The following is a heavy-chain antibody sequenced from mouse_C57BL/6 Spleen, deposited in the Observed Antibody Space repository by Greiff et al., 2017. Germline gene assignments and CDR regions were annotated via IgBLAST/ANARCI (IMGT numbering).Heavy chain of an antibody. CDR1: GYTFTSYW. CDR2: IDPSDSET. J-gene: IGHJ4*01. D-gene: IGHD1-1*01. V-gene: IGHV1-52*01. Sequence: QVQLQQPGAELVRPGSSVKLSCKASGYTFTSYWLPWVKQRPIQGLEWIGNIDPSDSETHYNQKFKDKATLTVDKSSSTAYMQLSSLTSETSAVYYCASSGSSFYAMDYWGQGTSVTVSS. CDR3: ASSGSSFYAMDY.